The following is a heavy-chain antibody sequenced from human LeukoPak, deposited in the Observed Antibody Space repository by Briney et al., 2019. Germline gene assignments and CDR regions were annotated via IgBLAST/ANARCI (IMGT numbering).Heavy chain of an antibody. CDR1: GGSISNYY. CDR3: ARVDPDSSSTLEVFDY. V-gene: IGHV4-59*01. Sequence: SETLSLTCTVSGGSISNYYWSWIRQPPGKGLEWIGYIYYSGSTNYNPSLKSRVTISVDTSKNQFSLKLSSVTAADTAVYYCARVDPDSSSTLEVFDYWGQGTLVTVSS. D-gene: IGHD6-6*01. J-gene: IGHJ4*02. CDR2: IYYSGST.